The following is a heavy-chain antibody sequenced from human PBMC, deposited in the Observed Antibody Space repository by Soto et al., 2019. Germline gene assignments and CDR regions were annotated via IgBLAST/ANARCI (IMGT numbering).Heavy chain of an antibody. V-gene: IGHV4-34*01. CDR1: GGSFSGYY. CDR3: ASFSTDKVAAAGLNWFDP. CDR2: INHSGST. Sequence: SETLSLTCAVYGGSFSGYYWSWIRQPPGKGLEWIGEINHSGSTNYNPSLKSRVTISVDTSKNQFSLKLSSVTAADTAVYYCASFSTDKVAAAGLNWFDPWGQGTLVTVSS. J-gene: IGHJ5*02. D-gene: IGHD6-13*01.